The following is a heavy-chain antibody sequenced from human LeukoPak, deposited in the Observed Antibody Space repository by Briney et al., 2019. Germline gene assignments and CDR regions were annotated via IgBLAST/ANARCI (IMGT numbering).Heavy chain of an antibody. CDR3: AREPLTGSFDY. V-gene: IGHV4-61*02. CDR1: GGSTCSVSYY. Sequence: SQTLSLTCTVSGGSTCSVSYYWRWIRQPAGKGLEWIGRIYTSGSTNYNPSLKSRVTISVDTSKNQFSLKLSSVPAADTAVYYCAREPLTGSFDYGGQGTLVTVSS. CDR2: IYTSGST. D-gene: IGHD7-27*01. J-gene: IGHJ4*02.